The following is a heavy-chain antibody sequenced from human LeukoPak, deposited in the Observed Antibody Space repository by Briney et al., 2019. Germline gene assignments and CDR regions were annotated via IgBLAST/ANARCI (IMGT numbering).Heavy chain of an antibody. CDR3: ARDRDYYDCSSM. CDR1: GYTFTSYA. J-gene: IGHJ4*02. V-gene: IGHV1-18*01. CDR2: ISASNGNT. Sequence: ASVKVSCKASGYTFTSYAMNWVRQAPGQGLEWMGWISASNGNTKYAVNVQGRVTMMTDTATSTAYMELRSLRSDDTAVYYCARDRDYYDCSSMWGQGTLVTVSS. D-gene: IGHD2-2*01.